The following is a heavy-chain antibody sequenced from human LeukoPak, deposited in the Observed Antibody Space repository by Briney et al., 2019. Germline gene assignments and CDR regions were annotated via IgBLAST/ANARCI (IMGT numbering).Heavy chain of an antibody. CDR3: ARIGLSDYYDSSGGSIGY. CDR1: GGSISSGDYY. J-gene: IGHJ4*02. Sequence: SETLSLTCTVSGGSISSGDYYWSWIRQPPGKGLEWIGYIYYSGSTYYNPSLKSRVTISVDTSKNQFSLKPSSVTAADTAVYYCARIGLSDYYDSSGGSIGYWGQGTLVTVSS. V-gene: IGHV4-30-4*01. D-gene: IGHD3-22*01. CDR2: IYYSGST.